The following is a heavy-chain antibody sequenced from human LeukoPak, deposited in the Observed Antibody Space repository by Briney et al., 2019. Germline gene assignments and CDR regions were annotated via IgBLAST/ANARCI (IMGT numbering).Heavy chain of an antibody. CDR2: ISYDGSNK. Sequence: GGSLRLSCAASGFTFSSYAMHWVRQAPGKGLEWVAVISYDGSNKYYADSVKGRFTISRDNSKNTLYLQMNSLRAEDTAVYYCARDPTSGTLYYFDYWGQGTLVTVSS. CDR3: ARDPTSGTLYYFDY. CDR1: GFTFSSYA. D-gene: IGHD1-26*01. V-gene: IGHV3-30-3*01. J-gene: IGHJ4*02.